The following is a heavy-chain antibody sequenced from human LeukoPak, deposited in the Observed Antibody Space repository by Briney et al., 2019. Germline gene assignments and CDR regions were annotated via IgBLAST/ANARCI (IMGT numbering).Heavy chain of an antibody. CDR1: GFTFSSYS. CDR2: ISSSSSYI. CDR3: ATERYNWNDVSLGTDY. V-gene: IGHV3-21*01. J-gene: IGHJ4*02. D-gene: IGHD1-20*01. Sequence: PGGSLRLSCAASGFTFSSYSMNWVRQAPGKGLEWVSSISSSSSYIYYADSVKGRFTISRDNAKNSLYLQMNSLRAEDTAVYYCATERYNWNDVSLGTDYWGQGTLVTVSS.